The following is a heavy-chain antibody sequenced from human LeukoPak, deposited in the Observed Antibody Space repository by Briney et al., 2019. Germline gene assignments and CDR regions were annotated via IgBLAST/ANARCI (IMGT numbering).Heavy chain of an antibody. D-gene: IGHD3-10*01. V-gene: IGHV3-30*03. CDR2: ISYDGSNK. Sequence: PGGSLRLSCAASGFTFSSYGTNWVRQAPGKGLEWVAVISYDGSNKYYADSVKGRFTISRDNSKNTPYLQMNSLRAEDTAVYYCARGPGTNIDYWGQGTLVTVSS. CDR1: GFTFSSYG. CDR3: ARGPGTNIDY. J-gene: IGHJ4*02.